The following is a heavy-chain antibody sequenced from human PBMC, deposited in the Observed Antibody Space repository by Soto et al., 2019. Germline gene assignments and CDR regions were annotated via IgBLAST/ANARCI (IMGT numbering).Heavy chain of an antibody. CDR3: ATRQYYDSSGYSLPDDAFDI. J-gene: IGHJ3*02. D-gene: IGHD3-22*01. Sequence: GESLKISCKGSGYSFTSHWIGWVRQMPGKGLEWMGIIYPGDSDTRYSPSFQGQVTISADKSISTAYLQWSSLKASDTAMYYCATRQYYDSSGYSLPDDAFDIWGQGTMVTVSS. CDR2: IYPGDSDT. V-gene: IGHV5-51*01. CDR1: GYSFTSHW.